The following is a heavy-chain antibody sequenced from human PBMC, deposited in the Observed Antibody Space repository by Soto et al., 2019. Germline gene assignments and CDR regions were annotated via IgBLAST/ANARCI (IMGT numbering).Heavy chain of an antibody. CDR2: IYYSGST. CDR1: GGSISSYY. CDR3: ARGGIVVVPAASGDDAFDI. D-gene: IGHD2-2*01. V-gene: IGHV4-59*08. Sequence: SETLSLTCTVSGGSISSYYWSWIRQPPGKGLEWIGYIYYSGSTNYNPSLKSRVTISVDTSKNQFSLKLSSVTAADTAVYYCARGGIVVVPAASGDDAFDIWGQGTMVTVSS. J-gene: IGHJ3*02.